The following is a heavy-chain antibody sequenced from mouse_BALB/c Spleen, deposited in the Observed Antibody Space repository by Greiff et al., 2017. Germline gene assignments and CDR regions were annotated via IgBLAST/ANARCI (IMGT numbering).Heavy chain of an antibody. CDR2: ISSGGST. D-gene: IGHD2-4*01. V-gene: IGHV5-6-5*01. J-gene: IGHJ4*01. Sequence: EVQVVESGGGLVKPGGSLKLSCAASGFTFSSYAMSWVRQTPEKRLEWVASISSGGSTYYPDSVKGRFTISRDNARNILYLQMSSLRSEDTAMYYCARLHTTMITTESYAMDYWGQGTSVTVSS. CDR3: ARLHTTMITTESYAMDY. CDR1: GFTFSSYA.